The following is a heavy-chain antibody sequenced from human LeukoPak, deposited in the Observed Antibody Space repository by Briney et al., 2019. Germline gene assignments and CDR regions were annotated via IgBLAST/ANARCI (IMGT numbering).Heavy chain of an antibody. CDR3: TTDRGIADRPLCEF. V-gene: IGHV3-15*01. CDR2: IKSINDGGTT. CDR1: GISFSTAW. D-gene: IGHD6-6*01. Sequence: GGSLRLSCAASGISFSTAWMSWVRQAPGKGLERVGRIKSINDGGTTDYTAPVKGRFTISRDASKTTLYLQMNSLKTEDTAVYYCTTDRGIADRPLCEFWGQGTLVRVSS. J-gene: IGHJ4*02.